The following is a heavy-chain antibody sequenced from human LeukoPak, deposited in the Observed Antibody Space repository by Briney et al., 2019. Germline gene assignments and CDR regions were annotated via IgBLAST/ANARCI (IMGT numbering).Heavy chain of an antibody. CDR1: GFTVRSNY. V-gene: IGHV3-53*01. Sequence: PGGSLRLSCAAFGFTVRSNYMSWVRQAPGKGLEWVSVIYSGGSTYYADSVKGRFTISRDNSKDTLYLQMNRLKAEDTAVYHCAKDEANSGGGLASWGQGTLVSVSS. CDR3: AKDEANSGGGLAS. CDR2: IYSGGST. D-gene: IGHD3-16*01. J-gene: IGHJ4*02.